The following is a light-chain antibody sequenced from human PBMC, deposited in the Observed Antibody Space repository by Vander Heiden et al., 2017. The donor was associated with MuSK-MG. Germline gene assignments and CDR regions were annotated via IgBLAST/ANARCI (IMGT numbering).Light chain of an antibody. J-gene: IGLJ2*01. CDR2: EDS. Sequence: SYVLAQPPSLSVAPGQTAKITCDGNNIGNRRVHWYQQKPGQAPLRVVHEDSNRPSGIPERFSGSNSGNTATPTTSRVEAGDEADDYCQASDIGSDHVVFGTGTRVTVL. V-gene: IGLV3-21*02. CDR3: QASDIGSDHVV. CDR1: NIGNRR.